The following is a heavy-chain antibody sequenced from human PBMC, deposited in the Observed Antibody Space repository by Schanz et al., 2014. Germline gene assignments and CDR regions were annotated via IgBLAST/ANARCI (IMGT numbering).Heavy chain of an antibody. Sequence: EQLLQSGGGLVQPGGSLRLSCAASGFTFGSYGMSWIRQHPGKGLEWIGFISYSGSTYYNPSLKSRVTISVDTSKNQFSLNLSSATAADTAVYYCARDRGHGDLPGDIWGQGTMVTVSS. CDR2: ISYSGST. CDR3: ARDRGHGDLPGDI. V-gene: IGHV4-31*02. J-gene: IGHJ3*02. D-gene: IGHD4-17*01. CDR1: GFTFGSYG.